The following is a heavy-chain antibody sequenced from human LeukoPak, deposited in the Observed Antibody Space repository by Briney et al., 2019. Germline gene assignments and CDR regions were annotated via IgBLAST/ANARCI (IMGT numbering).Heavy chain of an antibody. J-gene: IGHJ5*02. CDR3: ARGTDYGDYGFVNWFDP. CDR2: IYYSGST. Sequence: SQTLSLTCTVSGGSISSGDYYWSWIRQPPGKGLEWIGYIYYSGSTYYNPSLKSRVTISVDTSKNQFSLKLSSVTAADTAVYYCARGTDYGDYGFVNWFDPWGQGTLVTVSS. D-gene: IGHD4-17*01. V-gene: IGHV4-30-4*01. CDR1: GGSISSGDYY.